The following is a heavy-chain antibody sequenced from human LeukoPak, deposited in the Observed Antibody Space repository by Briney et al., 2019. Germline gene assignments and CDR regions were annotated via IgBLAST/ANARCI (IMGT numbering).Heavy chain of an antibody. Sequence: GGSLRLSCAASEFSFSSYAMSWVRQAPGKGLEWVSAIGSGGTPHYADSVKGRFTISRDNSKNTLYLQMNSLRAEDTAMYYCAKDRCSSTSCWNSLPDSFDIWGQGTMVTVSS. D-gene: IGHD2-2*01. CDR3: AKDRCSSTSCWNSLPDSFDI. J-gene: IGHJ3*02. CDR1: EFSFSSYA. CDR2: IGSGGTP. V-gene: IGHV3-23*01.